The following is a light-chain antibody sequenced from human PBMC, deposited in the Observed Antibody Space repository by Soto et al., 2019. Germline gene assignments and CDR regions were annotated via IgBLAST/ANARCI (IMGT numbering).Light chain of an antibody. CDR2: DVS. V-gene: IGLV2-14*03. J-gene: IGLJ2*01. CDR1: SSDVGAYNY. Sequence: QSALTQPASVSGSPGQSIAISCTGTSSDVGAYNYVSWYQQHPGKAPKLLIHDVSNRPSGISDRFSGSKSVNTASLTSSGLQTEDEADYYCSSYTNTNTLLFGGGTKLAVL. CDR3: SSYTNTNTLL.